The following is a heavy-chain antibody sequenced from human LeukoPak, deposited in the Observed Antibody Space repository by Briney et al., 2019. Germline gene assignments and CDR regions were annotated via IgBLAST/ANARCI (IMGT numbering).Heavy chain of an antibody. CDR1: GGSISSGNYF. D-gene: IGHD3-22*01. CDR3: ATASKESSGYFKYFVH. J-gene: IGHJ4*02. CDR2: IYHSGST. V-gene: IGHV4-31*03. Sequence: PSQTLSLNCTVSGGSISSGNYFWSWIRQHPGKGLEWIVYIYHSGSTYYSPSLKSRVSISGDTSKNEFSLTLNSVTAADTAVYYCATASKESSGYFKYFVHWGQGSLVTVSS.